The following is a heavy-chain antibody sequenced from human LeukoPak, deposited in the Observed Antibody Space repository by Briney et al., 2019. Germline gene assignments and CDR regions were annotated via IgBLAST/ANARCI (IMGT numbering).Heavy chain of an antibody. J-gene: IGHJ4*02. Sequence: ASVKVSCKASGYTFTGYYMHWVRRAPGQGPEWIGRVNPNNGGTNDAQKFQGRVTMTRDTSIGTAYMELSSLRSDDTAVYYCARGNTYCFDYWGQGTLVTVSS. D-gene: IGHD2-21*01. CDR1: GYTFTGYY. CDR3: ARGNTYCFDY. V-gene: IGHV1-2*06. CDR2: VNPNNGGT.